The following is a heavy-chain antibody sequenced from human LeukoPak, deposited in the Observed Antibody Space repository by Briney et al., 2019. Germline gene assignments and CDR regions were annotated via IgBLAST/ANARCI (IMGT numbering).Heavy chain of an antibody. CDR3: ARDSGSGYGY. CDR2: INPSGCSA. Sequence: ASLKVSCEASGYTFTSYYMHCVRQAPGQGLEWMGIINPSGCSASDAQSCQGRDTMTRDTCKSTVDMGLSSLRSEDTAVYYCARDSGSGYGYWGQGTLVTVSS. D-gene: IGHD1-26*01. CDR1: GYTFTSYY. V-gene: IGHV1-46*01. J-gene: IGHJ4*02.